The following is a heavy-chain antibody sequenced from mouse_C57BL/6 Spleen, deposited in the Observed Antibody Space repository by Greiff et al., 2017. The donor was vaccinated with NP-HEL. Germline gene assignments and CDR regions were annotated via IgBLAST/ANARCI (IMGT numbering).Heavy chain of an antibody. V-gene: IGHV1-26*01. CDR3: ARMGDYHYAMDY. Sequence: EVQLQQSGPELVKPGASVKISCKASGYTFTDYYMNWVKQSHGKSLEWIGDINPNNGGTSYNQKFKGKATLTVDKSSSTAYMELRSLTSEDSAVYYCARMGDYHYAMDYWGQGTSVTVSS. D-gene: IGHD2-4*01. J-gene: IGHJ4*01. CDR1: GYTFTDYY. CDR2: INPNNGGT.